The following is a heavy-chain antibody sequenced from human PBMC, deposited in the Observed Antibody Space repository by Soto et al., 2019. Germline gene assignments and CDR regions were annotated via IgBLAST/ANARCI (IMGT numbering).Heavy chain of an antibody. J-gene: IGHJ6*02. Sequence: PGGSLRLSCAASGFTFSSYAMSWVRQAPGKGLEWVSAISGSGGSTYYADSVKGRFTISRDNSKNTLYLQMNSLRAEDTAVYYCARIAAAGPIYYYYYGMDVWGQGTTVTVSS. CDR3: ARIAAAGPIYYYYYGMDV. D-gene: IGHD6-13*01. CDR2: ISGSGGST. V-gene: IGHV3-23*01. CDR1: GFTFSSYA.